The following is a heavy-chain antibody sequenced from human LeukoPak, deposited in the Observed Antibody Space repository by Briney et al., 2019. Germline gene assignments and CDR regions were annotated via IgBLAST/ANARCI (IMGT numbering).Heavy chain of an antibody. J-gene: IGHJ3*02. Sequence: GGSLRLSCAASGFTFSTYWMNWVRQAPGKGPEWVSSISSSSSYIYYADSVEGRFTISRDNAKNSLYLQMNSLRAEDTAVYYCARDAPVTMHAFDIWGQGTMVTVSS. CDR1: GFTFSTYW. CDR3: ARDAPVTMHAFDI. CDR2: ISSSSSYI. D-gene: IGHD4/OR15-4a*01. V-gene: IGHV3-21*01.